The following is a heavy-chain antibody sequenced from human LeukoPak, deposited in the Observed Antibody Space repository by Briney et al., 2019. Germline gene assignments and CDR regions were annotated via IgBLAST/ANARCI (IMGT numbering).Heavy chain of an antibody. Sequence: SVKVSCKASGGTFSSYAISWVRQAPGQGLEWMGGIIPIFGTANYAQKFQGRVTITTDESTSTAYMELSSLRSEDTAVYYCARVGAGGNDLFDYWGQGTLVTVSS. CDR2: IIPIFGTA. J-gene: IGHJ4*02. CDR3: ARVGAGGNDLFDY. CDR1: GGTFSSYA. V-gene: IGHV1-69*05. D-gene: IGHD4-23*01.